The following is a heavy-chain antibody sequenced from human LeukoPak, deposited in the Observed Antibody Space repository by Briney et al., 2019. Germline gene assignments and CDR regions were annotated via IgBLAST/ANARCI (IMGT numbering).Heavy chain of an antibody. J-gene: IGHJ4*02. V-gene: IGHV1-46*01. CDR2: INPSGGST. CDR3: ARDLSVLGSGYYYSDY. D-gene: IGHD3-22*01. CDR1: GYTFTSYY. Sequence: ALVKVSCKASGYTFTSYYMHWVRQAPGQGLEWMGIINPSGGSTSYAQKFQGRVTMTRHMSTSTVYMELSSLRSEDTAVYYCARDLSVLGSGYYYSDYWGQGTLVTVSS.